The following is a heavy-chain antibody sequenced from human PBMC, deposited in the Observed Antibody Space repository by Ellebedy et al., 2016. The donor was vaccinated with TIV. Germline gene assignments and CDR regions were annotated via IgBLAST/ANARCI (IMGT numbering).Heavy chain of an antibody. CDR1: GDSLSRSSYY. Sequence: PSETLSLTCTVSGDSLSRSSYYWGWFRQPPGKGLEWIGNIYYSGDTDYNPSLKSLVTISVDTSKNQFSQKLRSVTAADTAVYYCARNPPTYNWVDSWGQGTLVTVSS. CDR3: ARNPPTYNWVDS. CDR2: IYYSGDT. V-gene: IGHV4-39*01. J-gene: IGHJ5*01.